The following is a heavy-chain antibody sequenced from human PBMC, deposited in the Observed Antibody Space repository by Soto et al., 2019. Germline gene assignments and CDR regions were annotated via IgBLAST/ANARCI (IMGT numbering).Heavy chain of an antibody. J-gene: IGHJ5*02. Sequence: PSETLSLTCTVSGGSISTYYWNWIRQPPGKGLEWIGYIHYNGITNFNPSLKNRVTISVDPSKNQFSLKVNSVSAADTAVYYCARGVPYESVSEKWFDTWGKRTLVTVSS. CDR1: GGSISTYY. CDR2: IHYNGIT. V-gene: IGHV4-59*01. D-gene: IGHD3-3*01. CDR3: ARGVPYESVSEKWFDT.